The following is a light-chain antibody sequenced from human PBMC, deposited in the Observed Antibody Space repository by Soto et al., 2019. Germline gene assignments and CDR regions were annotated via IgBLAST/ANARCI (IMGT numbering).Light chain of an antibody. J-gene: IGKJ1*01. CDR3: QDFDSPQWT. CDR1: QRASRQY. V-gene: IGKV3-20*01. CDR2: RVS. Sequence: VLTQSPDTLSLSPGDRATLSCRANQRASRQYLSWYQQRPGQPPRLLIYRVSMRADGIPDRCSGSGSGSEFTLTINRLEPEDFAVYYCQDFDSPQWTFGQGTKIE.